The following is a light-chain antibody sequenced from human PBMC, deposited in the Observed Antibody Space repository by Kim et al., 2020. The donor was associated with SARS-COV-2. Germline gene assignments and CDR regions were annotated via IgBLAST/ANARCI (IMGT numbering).Light chain of an antibody. V-gene: IGKV3-20*01. Sequence: SQGQRATLYGRASQSVISSYLAWYQQRPGQAPRLLIYDASSRATGIPDRFSGSGSGTDFTLTISGLETEDFAVYYCQQYGGSPLTFGGGTKVEIK. CDR1: QSVISSY. CDR3: QQYGGSPLT. J-gene: IGKJ4*01. CDR2: DAS.